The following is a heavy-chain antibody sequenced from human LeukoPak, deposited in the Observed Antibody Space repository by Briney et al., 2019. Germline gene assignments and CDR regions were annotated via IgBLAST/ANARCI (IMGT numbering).Heavy chain of an antibody. CDR3: ARVKSSGWLTFDY. CDR1: GFAVSSNY. J-gene: IGHJ4*02. CDR2: IYSGGST. D-gene: IGHD6-19*01. V-gene: IGHV3-66*01. Sequence: PGGSLRLSCAASGFAVSSNYMSWVRQAPGKGLEWVSVIYSGGSTYYADSVKGRFTISRDNSKNTLYLQMNSLRAEDTAVYYCARVKSSGWLTFDYWGQGTLVTVSS.